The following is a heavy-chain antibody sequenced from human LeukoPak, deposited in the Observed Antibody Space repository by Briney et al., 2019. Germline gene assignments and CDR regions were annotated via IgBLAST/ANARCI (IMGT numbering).Heavy chain of an antibody. D-gene: IGHD3-10*01. V-gene: IGHV1-2*02. Sequence: ASVKASCKASGYTFTGYYMHWVRQAPGQGLEWLGWIHPNSGGTNYAQKFQGRVTMTRDTSISTAYMELSRLRSDDTAVYYWASGKLLWFGELPQYYYYGMDVWGQGTTVTVSS. J-gene: IGHJ6*02. CDR1: GYTFTGYY. CDR2: IHPNSGGT. CDR3: ASGKLLWFGELPQYYYYGMDV.